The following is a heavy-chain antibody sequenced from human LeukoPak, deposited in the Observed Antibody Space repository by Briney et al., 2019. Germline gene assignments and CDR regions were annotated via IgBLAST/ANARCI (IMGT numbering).Heavy chain of an antibody. D-gene: IGHD2-15*01. CDR3: ASQAFHGEDYCSGGSCYSPHRYYYYGMDV. CDR1: GASMRRYY. Sequence: SETLSLTCSVSGASMRRYYWSWIRQPPGKGLEWIGYIYYDGSTTYNPSLKSRVTISVDTSKNQFSLKLSSVTAADTAVYYCASQAFHGEDYCSGGSCYSPHRYYYYGMDVWGQGTTVTVSS. V-gene: IGHV4-59*08. J-gene: IGHJ6*02. CDR2: IYYDGST.